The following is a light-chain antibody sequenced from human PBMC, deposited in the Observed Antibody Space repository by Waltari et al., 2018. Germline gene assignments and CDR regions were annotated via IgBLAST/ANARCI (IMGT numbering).Light chain of an antibody. J-gene: IGKJ1*01. CDR2: AAS. V-gene: IGKV1-8*01. CDR3: QQYYSHPRT. CDR1: QGISTY. Sequence: AIRITQTPSSLSASTGDRVNITCRASQGISTYLAWHQQKPGQAPKLLIYAASTLQSGVPSRFSGSGSGTDFTLTISCLQSEDFATYYCQQYYSHPRTFGQGTKVEI.